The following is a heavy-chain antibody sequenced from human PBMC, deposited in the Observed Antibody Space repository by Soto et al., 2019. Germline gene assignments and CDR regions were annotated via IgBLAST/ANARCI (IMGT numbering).Heavy chain of an antibody. CDR3: ARRGYGSRWPNVYKDV. J-gene: IGHJ6*03. D-gene: IGHD6-13*01. CDR2: IDSYGSST. CDR1: GFTSSRHW. V-gene: IGHV3-74*01. Sequence: GGSLRLSCAASGFTSSRHWMHWVRQAPGKGLVWVLRIDSYGSSTHYADSVKGRFTISRDNAKNTLYLQMNSLRAEDTAVYYCARRGYGSRWPNVYKDVWGKGTTVTVSS.